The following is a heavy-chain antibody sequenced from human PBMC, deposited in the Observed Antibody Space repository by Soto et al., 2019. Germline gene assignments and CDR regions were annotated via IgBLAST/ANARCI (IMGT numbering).Heavy chain of an antibody. J-gene: IGHJ6*02. CDR3: ASLYCSGGSCYSYYYYGMDV. CDR1: GGSISSSSYY. Sequence: SETLSLTCTVSGGSISSSSYYWGWIRQPPGKGLEWIGSIYYSGSTYYNPSLKSRVTISVDTSKNQFSLKLSSVTAADTAVYYCASLYCSGGSCYSYYYYGMDVWGQGTTVTVSS. D-gene: IGHD2-15*01. V-gene: IGHV4-39*07. CDR2: IYYSGST.